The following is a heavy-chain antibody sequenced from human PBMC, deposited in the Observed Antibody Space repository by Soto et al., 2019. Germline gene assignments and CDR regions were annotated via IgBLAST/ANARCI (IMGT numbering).Heavy chain of an antibody. J-gene: IGHJ6*02. CDR1: GFTFRDYY. CDR2: ISSGGSST. D-gene: IGHD3-10*01. V-gene: IGHV3-11*01. Sequence: QVHLVESGGGLVKPGGSLTLSCEASGFTFRDYYMSWIRQAPGKGLEWVSYISSGGSSTFYTESVKGRFTISRDIAKNSLYLQMDYLTVEDTCVYFCARRGPLYYRLAVPGYFDLDVWGQGTTVTVSS. CDR3: ARRGPLYYRLAVPGYFDLDV.